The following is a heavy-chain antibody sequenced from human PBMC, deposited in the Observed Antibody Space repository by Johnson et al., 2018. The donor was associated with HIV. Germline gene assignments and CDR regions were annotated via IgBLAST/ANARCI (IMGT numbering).Heavy chain of an antibody. CDR2: IYSGDTT. Sequence: VLLVESGGGLVKPGGSLRLSCAASGFTFSDYYMSWIRQAPGKGLEWVSVIYSGDTTYYADSVKGRFTISRDNSKNTLYLQMNSLRVEDTAVYYCARAYNYPIWGQGTMVTVSS. CDR3: ARAYNYPI. D-gene: IGHD1-1*01. V-gene: IGHV3-66*01. CDR1: GFTFSDYY. J-gene: IGHJ3*02.